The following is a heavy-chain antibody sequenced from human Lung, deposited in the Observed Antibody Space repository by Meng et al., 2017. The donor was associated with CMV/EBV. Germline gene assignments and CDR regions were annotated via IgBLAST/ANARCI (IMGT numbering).Heavy chain of an antibody. J-gene: IGHJ4*02. Sequence: AASGFTFEYYAMNWVRQAPGKGLEWVSLISWDGGSTYYADSVKGRFTISRDNSKNSLYLQMNSLRAEDTALYYCAKGVNWGNGAFDYWGQGTLVTVSS. CDR1: GFTFEYYA. CDR2: ISWDGGST. V-gene: IGHV3-43D*03. CDR3: AKGVNWGNGAFDY. D-gene: IGHD7-27*01.